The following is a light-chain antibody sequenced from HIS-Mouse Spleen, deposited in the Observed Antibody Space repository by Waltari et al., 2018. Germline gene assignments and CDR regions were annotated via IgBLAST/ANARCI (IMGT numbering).Light chain of an antibody. Sequence: QSALTQPASVSGSPGQSITISCTGTSSDVGGYNYVSWYQQHPANAPKLMIYDVSNRPSGVSNRFSGSKSGNTASLTISGLQAEDEADYYCSSYTSSSTLEVVFGGGTKLTVL. CDR2: DVS. CDR1: SSDVGGYNY. CDR3: SSYTSSSTLEVV. J-gene: IGLJ2*01. V-gene: IGLV2-14*03.